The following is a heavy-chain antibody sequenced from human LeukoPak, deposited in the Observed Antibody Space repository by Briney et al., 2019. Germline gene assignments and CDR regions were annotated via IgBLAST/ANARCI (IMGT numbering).Heavy chain of an antibody. V-gene: IGHV4-39*07. Sequence: SETLSFTCTVSGGSISSSSYYWGWIRQPPGKGLEWIGSIYHSENTNYNPSLKSRVTLSVDKSKNQLSLKVNSVTAADTAVYYCVANGWYSLEHWGQGTLVIVSS. CDR1: GGSISSSSYY. D-gene: IGHD6-19*01. J-gene: IGHJ1*01. CDR2: IYHSENT. CDR3: VANGWYSLEH.